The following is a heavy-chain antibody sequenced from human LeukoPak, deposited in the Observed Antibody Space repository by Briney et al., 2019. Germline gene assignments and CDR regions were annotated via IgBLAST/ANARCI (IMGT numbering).Heavy chain of an antibody. CDR2: ISYDGSNK. Sequence: PGGSLRLSCAASGFTFSSYAMHWVRQAPGKGLEWVAVISYDGSNKYNADSVKGRFTISRDNAKNSLNLQMNSLRAEDTAVYYCAKDSYQGDWGLDAFDVWGQGTMVTVSS. V-gene: IGHV3-30-3*01. D-gene: IGHD2-21*02. CDR1: GFTFSSYA. CDR3: AKDSYQGDWGLDAFDV. J-gene: IGHJ3*01.